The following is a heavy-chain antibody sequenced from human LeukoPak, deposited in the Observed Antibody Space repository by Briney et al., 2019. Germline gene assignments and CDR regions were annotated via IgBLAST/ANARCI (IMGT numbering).Heavy chain of an antibody. J-gene: IGHJ4*02. CDR1: GFTFSSYS. Sequence: GGSLRLSCAASGFTFSSYSMNWVRQAPGKGLEWVSSISSSSSYISYADSVKGRFTISRDNAKNSLYLQMNNLRVEDTAVYYCARDPYDILTGPYFDYWSQGTLVTVSS. D-gene: IGHD3-9*01. CDR2: ISSSSSYI. V-gene: IGHV3-21*01. CDR3: ARDPYDILTGPYFDY.